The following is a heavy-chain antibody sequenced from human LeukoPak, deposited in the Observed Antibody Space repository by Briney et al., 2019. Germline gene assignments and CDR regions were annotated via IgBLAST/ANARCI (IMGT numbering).Heavy chain of an antibody. CDR2: TYYRSKWYN. V-gene: IGHV6-1*01. CDR3: AREYPYSSGWLARGQDWFDP. J-gene: IGHJ5*02. D-gene: IGHD6-19*01. Sequence: SQTLSLTCAISGDSVSINSAAWNWIRQSPSRGLEWLGRTYYRSKWYNEYAVSVKSRITINPDTSKNQFSLKLSSVTAADTAVYYCAREYPYSSGWLARGQDWFDPWGQGTLVTVSS. CDR1: GDSVSINSAA.